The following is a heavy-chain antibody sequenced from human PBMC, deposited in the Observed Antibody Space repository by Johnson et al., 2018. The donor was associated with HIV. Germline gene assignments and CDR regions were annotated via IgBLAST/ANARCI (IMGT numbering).Heavy chain of an antibody. CDR2: ISYDGSNK. CDR1: GFTFSSYV. J-gene: IGHJ3*02. CDR3: ARDTSIAAARAFEI. V-gene: IGHV3-30-3*01. Sequence: VQLVESGGGVVQPGRSLRLSCAASGFTFSSYVMHWVRQAPGKGLEWVAVISYDGSNKYYADSVKGRFSISRDNSKNTLHLQMNSLRAEDTAVYYCARDTSIAAARAFEIWGQGTMVTVSS. D-gene: IGHD6-6*01.